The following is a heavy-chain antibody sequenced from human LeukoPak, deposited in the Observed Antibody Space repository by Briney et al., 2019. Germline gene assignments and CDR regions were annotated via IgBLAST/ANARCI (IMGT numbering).Heavy chain of an antibody. J-gene: IGHJ4*02. Sequence: ASVKVSCKASGYTFTGYYMHWVRQAPGQGLECMGWINPNSGGTNYAQKLQGRVTMTRDTSISTAYMELSRLRSDDTAVYYCVADCSSTSCYVSDYWGQGTLVTVSS. CDR2: INPNSGGT. V-gene: IGHV1-2*02. CDR1: GYTFTGYY. CDR3: VADCSSTSCYVSDY. D-gene: IGHD2-2*01.